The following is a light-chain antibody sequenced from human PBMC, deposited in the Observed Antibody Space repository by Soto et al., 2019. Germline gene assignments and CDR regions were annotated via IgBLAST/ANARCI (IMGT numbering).Light chain of an antibody. J-gene: IGKJ1*01. V-gene: IGKV3-20*01. CDR1: QSVSSSY. CDR2: GAS. CDR3: QQYGSSPVT. Sequence: ALTQSPGTLSFSPGGRATLSCRARQSVSSSYLAWYRQKPGQAPRLLIYGASSRATGIPDRFSGSGSGTDFTLTISRLEPEDFAVYYCQQYGSSPVTFGQGTKVDIK.